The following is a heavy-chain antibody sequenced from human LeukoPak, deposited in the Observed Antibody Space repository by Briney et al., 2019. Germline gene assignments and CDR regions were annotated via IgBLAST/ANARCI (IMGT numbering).Heavy chain of an antibody. Sequence: SGPTLVNPTQTLTLTCTFSGFSLSTSGVGVGWIRQPPGKALEWLALIYWNDDKRYSPSLKSRLTNTKDTSKNQVVLTMTNMDPVDTATYYCAHRISYCSGGSCYGDKDAFDIWGQGTMVTVSS. CDR1: GFSLSTSGVG. J-gene: IGHJ3*02. V-gene: IGHV2-5*01. CDR3: AHRISYCSGGSCYGDKDAFDI. D-gene: IGHD2-15*01. CDR2: IYWNDDK.